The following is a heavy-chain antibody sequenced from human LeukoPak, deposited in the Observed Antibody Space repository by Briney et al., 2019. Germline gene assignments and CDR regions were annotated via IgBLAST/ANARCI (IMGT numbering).Heavy chain of an antibody. D-gene: IGHD6-13*01. CDR3: ARDPIASAASGGDS. J-gene: IGHJ4*02. Sequence: PGGSLRLSCAASGSTFSSDSMNWVRQAPGKGLEWVSSITSRSSYTYYADSMKGRFTISRDNAKNLLYLQMNSLRAEDTAIYYCARDPIASAASGGDSWGQGTLVTVSS. V-gene: IGHV3-21*01. CDR1: GSTFSSDS. CDR2: ITSRSSYT.